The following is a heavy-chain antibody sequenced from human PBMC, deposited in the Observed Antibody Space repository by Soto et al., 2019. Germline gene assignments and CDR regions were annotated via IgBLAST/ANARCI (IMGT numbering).Heavy chain of an antibody. D-gene: IGHD3-22*01. Sequence: SETLSLTCTVFGGSISSSSYYCVWIRQPPGKGLEWIGSIYYSGSTYYNPSLKSRVTISVHTSKNQFSLKLNSVTAADTAVYHCANYSPDYYDSSGYYWPFDYWGQGTLVPVSS. V-gene: IGHV4-39*01. J-gene: IGHJ4*02. CDR1: GGSISSSSYY. CDR2: IYYSGST. CDR3: ANYSPDYYDSSGYYWPFDY.